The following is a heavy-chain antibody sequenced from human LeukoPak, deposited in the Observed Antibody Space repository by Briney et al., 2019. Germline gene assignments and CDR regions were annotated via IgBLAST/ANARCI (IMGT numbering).Heavy chain of an antibody. V-gene: IGHV3-9*01. Sequence: HPGGSLRLSCAASGFTFDDYAMHWVRQAPGKGLEWVSGISWNSGSIGYADYVKGRFTISRDNAKNSLYLQMNSLRAEDTAVYYCARSSSRYCSGGSCYSGVLGYFDYWGQGTLVTVSS. D-gene: IGHD2-15*01. CDR1: GFTFDDYA. J-gene: IGHJ4*02. CDR2: ISWNSGSI. CDR3: ARSSSRYCSGGSCYSGVLGYFDY.